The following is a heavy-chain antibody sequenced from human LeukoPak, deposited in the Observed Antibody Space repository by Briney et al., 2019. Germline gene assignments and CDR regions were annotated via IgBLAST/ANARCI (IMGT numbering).Heavy chain of an antibody. V-gene: IGHV4-59*01. CDR2: IYYSGST. CDR1: GGSISSYY. J-gene: IGHJ6*02. CDR3: ARDRRYYYDSSGSRYGMDV. D-gene: IGHD3-22*01. Sequence: PSETLSLTCTVSGGSISSYYWSWIRQPPGKGLEWIGYIYYSGSTNYNPSLKSRGTISVDTSKNQFSLKLSSVTAADTAVYYCARDRRYYYDSSGSRYGMDVWGQGTTVTVSS.